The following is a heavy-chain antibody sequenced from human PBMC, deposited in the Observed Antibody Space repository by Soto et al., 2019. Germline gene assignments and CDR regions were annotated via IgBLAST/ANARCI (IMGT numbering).Heavy chain of an antibody. CDR2: INHSGSA. CDR3: ARDETVGYSSSWTVDY. J-gene: IGHJ4*02. D-gene: IGHD6-13*01. V-gene: IGHV4-34*01. Sequence: PSETLSLTCAVYGGSFSGYYWSWIRQPPGKGLEWIGEINHSGSANYNPSLKSRVTISVDTSKNQFSLKLSSVTAADTAVYYCARDETVGYSSSWTVDYWGQGTLVTVSS. CDR1: GGSFSGYY.